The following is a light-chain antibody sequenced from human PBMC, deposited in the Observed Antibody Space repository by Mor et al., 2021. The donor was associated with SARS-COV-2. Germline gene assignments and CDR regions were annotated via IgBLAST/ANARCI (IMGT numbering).Light chain of an antibody. CDR3: QQYNSLMYT. Sequence: ISRWLAWYQVKPGKAPKFLIYGASNLATGVPSRFSGSGSGTEFTLTISSLQPDDFATYYCQQYNSLMYTFGQGSKVEIK. CDR1: ISRW. CDR2: GAS. J-gene: IGKJ2*01. V-gene: IGKV1-5*03.